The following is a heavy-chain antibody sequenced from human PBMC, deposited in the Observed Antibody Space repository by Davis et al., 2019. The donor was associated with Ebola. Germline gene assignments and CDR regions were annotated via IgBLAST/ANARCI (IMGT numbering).Heavy chain of an antibody. CDR2: ISSYNGNT. CDR3: ARDSSGWYYFDY. D-gene: IGHD6-19*01. CDR1: GYTFTSHG. V-gene: IGHV1-18*01. Sequence: AASVKVSCKASGYTFTSHGISWVRQAPGQGLEWMGWISSYNGNTNYAQKFQGRVTMTTDTSTSTAYMELRSLRSDDTAVYYCARDSSGWYYFDYWGQGTLVTVSS. J-gene: IGHJ4*02.